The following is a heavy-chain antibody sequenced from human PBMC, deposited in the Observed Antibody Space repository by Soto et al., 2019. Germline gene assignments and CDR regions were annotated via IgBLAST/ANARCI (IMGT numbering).Heavy chain of an antibody. V-gene: IGHV3-48*02. J-gene: IGHJ4*02. CDR2: ISSSSSTI. CDR1: GFTFSSYS. Sequence: GGSLRLSCAASGFTFSSYSMNWVRQAPGKGLEWVSYISSSSSTIYYADSVKGRFTISRDNAKNSLYLQMNSLRDEDTAVYYCARDKYSSGWYPRYYFDYWGQGTLVTVSS. D-gene: IGHD6-19*01. CDR3: ARDKYSSGWYPRYYFDY.